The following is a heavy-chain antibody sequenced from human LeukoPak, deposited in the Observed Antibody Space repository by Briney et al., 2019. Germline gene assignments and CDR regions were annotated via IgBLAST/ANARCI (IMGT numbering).Heavy chain of an antibody. Sequence: GGSLRLSCAASGFTFNHYAMSWVRQAPGKGLEWVSPLSGGGDITWYADSAKGQFTVSRDNSQSALYLHMSGLRGEDTAVYYCVRGMTAPEYWGQGSVVTVSS. V-gene: IGHV3-23*01. CDR3: VRGMTAPEY. D-gene: IGHD2-21*02. J-gene: IGHJ4*02. CDR1: GFTFNHYA. CDR2: LSGGGDIT.